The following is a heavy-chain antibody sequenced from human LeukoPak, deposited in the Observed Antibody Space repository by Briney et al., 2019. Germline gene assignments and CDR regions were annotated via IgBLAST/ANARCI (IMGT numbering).Heavy chain of an antibody. CDR1: GYTFTGYY. CDR2: INPNSGGT. V-gene: IGHV1-2*04. D-gene: IGHD3-16*01. CDR3: ARDPGAIGGGFDY. Sequence: GASVKVSCKASGYTFTGYYMHWVRQAPGQGLEWMGWINPNSGGTNYAQKFQGWVTMTRDTSISTAYMELSRLRSDDTAVYYCARDPGAIGGGFDYWGQGTLVTVSS. J-gene: IGHJ4*02.